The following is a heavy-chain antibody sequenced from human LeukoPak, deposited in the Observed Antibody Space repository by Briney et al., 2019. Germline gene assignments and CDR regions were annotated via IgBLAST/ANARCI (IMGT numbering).Heavy chain of an antibody. D-gene: IGHD5-24*01. J-gene: IGHJ6*03. CDR1: GFTFSSYG. V-gene: IGHV3-23*01. CDR2: ISGSGGST. CDR3: ARVWLPKNYMDV. Sequence: GGSLRLSCAASGFTFSSYGMSWVRQAPGKGLEWVSAISGSGGSTYYADSVKGRFTISRDNSKNTLYLQMNSLRAEDTAVYYCARVWLPKNYMDVWGKGTTVTVSS.